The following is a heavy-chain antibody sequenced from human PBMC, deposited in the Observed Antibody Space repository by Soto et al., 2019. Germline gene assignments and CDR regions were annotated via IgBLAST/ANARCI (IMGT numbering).Heavy chain of an antibody. Sequence: GGSLRLSCAASGFTFNSYGMHWVRQAPGKGLEWVAIINQDGSNENYVDSVKGRFTISRDNAQNSLSLQMHSLRAEDTAVYYCARDPGWGAFDIWGQGTMVTVSS. CDR1: GFTFNSYG. CDR3: ARDPGWGAFDI. D-gene: IGHD1-26*01. CDR2: INQDGSNE. J-gene: IGHJ3*02. V-gene: IGHV3-7*01.